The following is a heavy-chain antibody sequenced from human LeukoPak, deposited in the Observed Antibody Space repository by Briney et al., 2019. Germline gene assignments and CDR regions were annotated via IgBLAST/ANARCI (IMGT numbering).Heavy chain of an antibody. CDR2: ISSSSNI. D-gene: IGHD6-13*01. J-gene: IGHJ4*02. CDR1: GLTFSSYS. V-gene: IGHV3-21*01. Sequence: GGSLRLSCAASGLTFSSYSMNWVRQAPGKGLEWVSSISSSSNIYYADSVKGRFTISRDNAKNSLYLQMNSLRAEDTAVYYCARDQIYSSSWYFYWGQGTLVTVSS. CDR3: ARDQIYSSSWYFY.